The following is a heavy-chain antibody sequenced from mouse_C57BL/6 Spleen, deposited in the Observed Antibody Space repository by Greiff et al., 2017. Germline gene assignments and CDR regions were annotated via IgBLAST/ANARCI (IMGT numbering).Heavy chain of an antibody. J-gene: IGHJ4*01. CDR3: SRVYGLYAMDY. Sequence: QVQLQQSGAELVKPGASVKISCKASGYAFSSYWMNWVKQRPGKGLEWIGQIYPGDGDTNYNGKFKGQATLTADKSSRTAYMQLSSLTSEDSAVYFCSRVYGLYAMDYGGQGTSVTVSS. CDR1: GYAFSSYW. D-gene: IGHD1-1*01. V-gene: IGHV1-80*01. CDR2: IYPGDGDT.